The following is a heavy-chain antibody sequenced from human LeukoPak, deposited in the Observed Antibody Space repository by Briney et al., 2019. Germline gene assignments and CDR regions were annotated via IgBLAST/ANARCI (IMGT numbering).Heavy chain of an antibody. CDR2: ISGSGGST. V-gene: IGHV3-23*01. CDR3: AKDSLRRNYYGSGSYYPGGGFDP. Sequence: GGSLRLSCAASGFTFSSYGMSWVRQAPGKGLEWVSAISGSGGSTYYADSVKGRCTISRDNSKNTLYLQMNSLRAEDTAVYYCAKDSLRRNYYGSGSYYPGGGFDPWGQGTLVTVSS. D-gene: IGHD3-10*01. J-gene: IGHJ5*02. CDR1: GFTFSSYG.